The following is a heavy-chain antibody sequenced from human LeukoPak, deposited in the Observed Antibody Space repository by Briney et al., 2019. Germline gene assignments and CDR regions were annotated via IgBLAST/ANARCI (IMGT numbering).Heavy chain of an antibody. Sequence: HPGGSLRLSCAASGFTFDDYGMSWVRHAPGKGLEWVSAISGSGGRTYYADSVKGRFTISRDNSKNTLYLQMNSLRAEDTAVYYCAKSDSTSCYDRLDYWGQGTLVTVSS. CDR3: AKSDSTSCYDRLDY. J-gene: IGHJ4*02. CDR1: GFTFDDYG. D-gene: IGHD2-2*01. CDR2: ISGSGGRT. V-gene: IGHV3-23*01.